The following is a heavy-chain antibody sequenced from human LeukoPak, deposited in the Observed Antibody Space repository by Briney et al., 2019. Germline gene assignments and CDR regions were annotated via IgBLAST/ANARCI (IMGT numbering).Heavy chain of an antibody. D-gene: IGHD3-3*01. CDR1: GGSFSGYY. V-gene: IGHV4-34*01. CDR3: ARTMKGDFWSDYSYYSYYYMDV. CDR2: INHSGTT. Sequence: PSQTLSLTCAVYGGSFSGYYWSWIRQSPGKGLEWIGEINHSGTTDYNPSLKSRVTISVDTSKNQFSLKLSSVTAADTAVYYCARTMKGDFWSDYSYYSYYYMDVWGKGTTVTVSS. J-gene: IGHJ6*03.